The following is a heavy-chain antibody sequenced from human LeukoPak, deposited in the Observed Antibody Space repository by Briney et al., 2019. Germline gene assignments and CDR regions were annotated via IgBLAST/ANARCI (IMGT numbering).Heavy chain of an antibody. CDR2: IYHRGST. V-gene: IGHV4-38-2*02. CDR1: GYSISNGYY. D-gene: IGHD1-26*01. Sequence: SETLSLTCTVSGYSISNGYYWGWIRQPPGKGLEWVGSIYHRGSTYYNPSLRSRVTISLDRSKNQFSLKLSSVTAADTAVYYCARDVYGRIDYWGQGTLVTVSS. CDR3: ARDVYGRIDY. J-gene: IGHJ4*02.